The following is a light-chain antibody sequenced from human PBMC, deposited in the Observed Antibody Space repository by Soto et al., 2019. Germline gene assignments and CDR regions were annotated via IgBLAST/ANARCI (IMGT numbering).Light chain of an antibody. Sequence: DIQMTQSPSSLSVSVGDRVTITCRASQSISSYLNWYQQKPGKAPKLLIYAASSLQSGVPLRFSGSGSGTDFTLTISSLQPEDFATYYCQQSYSMPAVTVGPGTKVDIK. CDR3: QQSYSMPAVT. CDR1: QSISSY. CDR2: AAS. V-gene: IGKV1-39*01. J-gene: IGKJ3*01.